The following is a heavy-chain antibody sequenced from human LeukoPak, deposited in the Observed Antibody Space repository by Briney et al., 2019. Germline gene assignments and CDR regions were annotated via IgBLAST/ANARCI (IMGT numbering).Heavy chain of an antibody. Sequence: PGGSLRLSCAASGFTFSSYGMHWVRQAPGKGLEWVAVISYDGSNKYYADSVKGRFTISRDNSKNTLYLQMNSLRAEDTAVYYCAKGNRPRSRGIFGVVNPYNWFDPWGQGTLVTVSS. CDR3: AKGNRPRSRGIFGVVNPYNWFDP. CDR2: ISYDGSNK. J-gene: IGHJ5*02. V-gene: IGHV3-30*18. CDR1: GFTFSSYG. D-gene: IGHD3-3*01.